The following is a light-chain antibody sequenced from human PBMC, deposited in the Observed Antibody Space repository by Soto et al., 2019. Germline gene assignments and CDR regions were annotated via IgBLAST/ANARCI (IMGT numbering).Light chain of an antibody. CDR3: QQYKTSLLT. J-gene: IGKJ4*01. Sequence: DIQMTQSPSTLSASLGDRVTITCRASQSISSWLAWYQQKPGKAPKLLMYDASSLESGVSSRFSGSGSGTEFTLIISSLQPDDFATYYCQQYKTSLLTFGGGTKVDIK. V-gene: IGKV1-5*01. CDR1: QSISSW. CDR2: DAS.